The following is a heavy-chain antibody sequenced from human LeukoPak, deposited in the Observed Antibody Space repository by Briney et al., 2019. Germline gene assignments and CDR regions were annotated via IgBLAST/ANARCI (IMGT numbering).Heavy chain of an antibody. CDR2: FYDSGST. Sequence: SETLSLTCTVSGGSISNDYWSWIRQPPGKGLEWIGYFYDSGSTNYNPSLESRVTISVDTSKNQFSLKLSSVTAPDTAVYSCARHYDILTGYSAYAFDIWGQGTLVTVSS. J-gene: IGHJ3*02. CDR1: GGSISNDY. D-gene: IGHD3-9*01. CDR3: ARHYDILTGYSAYAFDI. V-gene: IGHV4-59*08.